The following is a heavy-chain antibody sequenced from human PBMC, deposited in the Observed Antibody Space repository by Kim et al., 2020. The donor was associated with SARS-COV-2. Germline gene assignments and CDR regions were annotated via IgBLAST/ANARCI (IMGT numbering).Heavy chain of an antibody. CDR1: GYTFTNYP. D-gene: IGHD2-2*01. CDR3: ASTLCSAYTSFFDP. J-gene: IGHJ5*02. Sequence: ASVKVSCKASGYTFTNYPINWLRQAPGQGLEWMGWINTNTGNPTYSQGFTGRFVFTLDTSASTTYLQMSSLKAEDTAVYYCASTLCSAYTSFFDPCTQGT. CDR2: INTNTGNP. V-gene: IGHV7-4-1*02.